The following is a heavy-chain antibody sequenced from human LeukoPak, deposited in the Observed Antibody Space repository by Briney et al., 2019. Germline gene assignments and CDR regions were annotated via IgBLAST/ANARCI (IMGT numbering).Heavy chain of an antibody. J-gene: IGHJ4*02. D-gene: IGHD4-23*01. Sequence: PGGSLRLSCAASGFTVSSNYMSWVRQAPGKGLEWVSVIYSGGSTYYADSVKGRFTISRDNSKNTLYLQMNSLRAEDTAVYYCARELPTVVTPEPYFDYWGQGTLVTVSS. CDR1: GFTVSSNY. CDR2: IYSGGST. V-gene: IGHV3-66*02. CDR3: ARELPTVVTPEPYFDY.